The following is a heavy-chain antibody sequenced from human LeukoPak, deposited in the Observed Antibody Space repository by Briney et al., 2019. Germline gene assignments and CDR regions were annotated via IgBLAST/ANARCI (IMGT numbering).Heavy chain of an antibody. V-gene: IGHV3-23*01. J-gene: IGHJ4*02. CDR2: ISGSGGST. D-gene: IGHD1-26*01. CDR1: GFTFSSYA. Sequence: PGGSLRLSCAASGFTFSSYAMSRVRQAPGKGLEWVSAISGSGGSTYYAVSVKGRLTIYRDNSKHKMYLQMNSLRAEDTAVYYSAVGSYLGRNFDYWGQGTLVTVSS. CDR3: AVGSYLGRNFDY.